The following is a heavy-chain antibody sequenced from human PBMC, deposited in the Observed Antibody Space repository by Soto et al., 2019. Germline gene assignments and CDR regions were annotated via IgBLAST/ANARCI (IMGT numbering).Heavy chain of an antibody. J-gene: IGHJ5*02. D-gene: IGHD6-13*01. V-gene: IGHV4-31*03. Sequence: QVQLQESGPGLVKPSQTLSLTCTVSGGSISSGGYCWSWIRQHPGKGLEWIGYIYYSGSTYYNPSLQSRVTRSVDTSKNQFSLKLSSVTAAGTAVYYCAGAVRQPRVATVVWFDPWGQGTLVTVSS. CDR1: GGSISSGGYC. CDR3: AGAVRQPRVATVVWFDP. CDR2: IYYSGST.